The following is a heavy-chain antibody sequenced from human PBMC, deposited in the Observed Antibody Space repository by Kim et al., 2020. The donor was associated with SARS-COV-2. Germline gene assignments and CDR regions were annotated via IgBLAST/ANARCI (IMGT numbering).Heavy chain of an antibody. D-gene: IGHD3-3*01. J-gene: IGHJ5*02. CDR2: IYYSGST. V-gene: IGHV4-31*03. Sequence: SETLSLTCTVSGGSICSGGYYWSWIRQHPGKGLEWIGYIYYSGSTYYNPSLKSRVTISVDTSKNQFSLKLSSVTAADTAVYYCARGSSAYYDFWSGWGPLPDAFDPWGQGTLVTVSS. CDR3: ARGSSAYYDFWSGWGPLPDAFDP. CDR1: GGSICSGGYY.